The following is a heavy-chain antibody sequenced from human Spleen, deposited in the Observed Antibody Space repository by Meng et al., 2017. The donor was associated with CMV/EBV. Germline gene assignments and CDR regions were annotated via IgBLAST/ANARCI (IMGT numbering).Heavy chain of an antibody. J-gene: IGHJ4*02. D-gene: IGHD5-18*01. Sequence: GESLKISCAASGYTVSNNYMSWVRQAPGKGLEWVSIIYTGGSTYYADSVKGRFTISRDNAKNSLYLQMNSLRAEDTAVYYCARAAMADYWGQGTLVTVSS. CDR3: ARAAMADY. CDR1: GYTVSNNY. V-gene: IGHV3-53*01. CDR2: IYTGGST.